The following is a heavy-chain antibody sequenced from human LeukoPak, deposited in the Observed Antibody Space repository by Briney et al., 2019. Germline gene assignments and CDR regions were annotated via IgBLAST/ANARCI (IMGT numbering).Heavy chain of an antibody. Sequence: GGSLRLSCATSGFTFSSSGMHWVRQAPDKGLDWVAFIRYDGSDKYYADSVKGRFTISRDNSKNTLFLQMNSLRVEDTAVYYCAKAPYSRYFDYWGQGTLVTVSS. CDR3: AKAPYSRYFDY. D-gene: IGHD1-26*01. V-gene: IGHV3-30*02. CDR1: GFTFSSSG. J-gene: IGHJ4*02. CDR2: IRYDGSDK.